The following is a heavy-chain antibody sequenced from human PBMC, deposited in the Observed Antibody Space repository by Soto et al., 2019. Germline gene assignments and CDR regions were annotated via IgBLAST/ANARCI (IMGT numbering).Heavy chain of an antibody. D-gene: IGHD3-22*01. J-gene: IGHJ4*02. CDR1: GYAFTSYG. CDR3: ARLYYYDTSGYYYVEDY. CDR2: ISAYNGNT. V-gene: IGHV1-18*01. Sequence: ASVKVSWKASGYAFTSYGMSWVRQAPGEGLEWMGWISAYNGNTNYAQKLQGRVTMTTDTSTSTAYMELRSLRSDDTAVYYCARLYYYDTSGYYYVEDYWGQGTLVTVSS.